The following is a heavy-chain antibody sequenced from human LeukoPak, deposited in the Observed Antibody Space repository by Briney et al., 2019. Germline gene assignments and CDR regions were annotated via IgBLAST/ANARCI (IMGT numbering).Heavy chain of an antibody. CDR3: ARVYIPGTGPTYYYGMDV. Sequence: GASLKVSFKASVYSFTSYGFTWVRQAPGQGLEWMGWISTYNGNIKYAQNLQGRVTMTTDTSTSAAYMELRSLRSDDVAVYYCARVYIPGTGPTYYYGMDVWGQGTTVTVSS. CDR2: ISTYNGNI. D-gene: IGHD1-7*01. CDR1: VYSFTSYG. J-gene: IGHJ6*02. V-gene: IGHV1-18*03.